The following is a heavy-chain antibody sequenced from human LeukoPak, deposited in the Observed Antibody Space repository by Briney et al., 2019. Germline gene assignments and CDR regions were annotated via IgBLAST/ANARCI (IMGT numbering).Heavy chain of an antibody. CDR3: ARGTFSMYSSGWYVGD. CDR1: GFTFSDYE. D-gene: IGHD6-19*01. CDR2: ISSSGSTT. V-gene: IGHV3-48*03. Sequence: PGGSLRLSCSASGFTFSDYEMSWVRQAPGKGLDWVSFISSSGSTTDYADSVKGRFTISRDNGKNSLYLQMNSLRAEDTAIYYCARGTFSMYSSGWYVGDWGQGTLVTVSS. J-gene: IGHJ4*02.